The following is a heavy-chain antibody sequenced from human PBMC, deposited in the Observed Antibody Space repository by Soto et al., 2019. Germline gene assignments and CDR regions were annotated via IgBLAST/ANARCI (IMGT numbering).Heavy chain of an antibody. V-gene: IGHV1-46*01. Sequence: ASVKVSCKASGYTFISRYIHWVRQAPGQGLEWMGIINPSGGSTTYAQKFQGRVTMTRDTSTSTVYMELSSLRSEDTAVYYCARGGSGSTSSPEAFDIWGQGKMVPAS. D-gene: IGHD2-2*01. CDR2: INPSGGST. J-gene: IGHJ3*02. CDR1: GYTFISRY. CDR3: ARGGSGSTSSPEAFDI.